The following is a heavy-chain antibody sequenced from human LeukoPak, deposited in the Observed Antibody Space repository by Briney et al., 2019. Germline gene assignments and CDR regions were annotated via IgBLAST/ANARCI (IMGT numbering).Heavy chain of an antibody. CDR3: ARGHDAFDI. J-gene: IGHJ3*02. CDR2: ISSSSTYI. V-gene: IGHV3-21*01. CDR1: GFTFSSYS. Sequence: GGSLGLSCAASGFTFSSYSMNWVRQAPGKGLEWVSSISSSSTYIYDADSVKGRFTISRDNAKTSLYLQMNSLRAEDTAVYYCARGHDAFDICGQRTIVADSS.